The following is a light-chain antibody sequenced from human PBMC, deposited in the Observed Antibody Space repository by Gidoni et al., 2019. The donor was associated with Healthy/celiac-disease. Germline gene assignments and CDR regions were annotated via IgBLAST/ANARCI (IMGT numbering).Light chain of an antibody. V-gene: IGKV3-20*01. J-gene: IGKJ2*01. Sequence: VSTQSTGALSLSPGERATLSCRASQSVSSSYLAWYQQKPGQAPRLLIYGASSRATGIPDRFSGSGSGTDFTLTISRLEPEDFAVYYCQQYGSSPQTFGQGTKLEIK. CDR2: GAS. CDR3: QQYGSSPQT. CDR1: QSVSSSY.